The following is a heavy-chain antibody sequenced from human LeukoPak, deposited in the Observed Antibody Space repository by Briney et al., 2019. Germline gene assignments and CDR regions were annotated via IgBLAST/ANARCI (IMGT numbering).Heavy chain of an antibody. Sequence: ASVKVSCKASGYTFTSYDINWVRQATGQGLEWMGWMNPNSGNTGYAQKFQGRVTITRNTSISTAYMELSSLRSEDTAVYYCARVSTVVTPLGYYYYMDVWGKGTTVTVSS. V-gene: IGHV1-8*03. CDR1: GYTFTSYD. J-gene: IGHJ6*03. CDR3: ARVSTVVTPLGYYYYMDV. D-gene: IGHD4-23*01. CDR2: MNPNSGNT.